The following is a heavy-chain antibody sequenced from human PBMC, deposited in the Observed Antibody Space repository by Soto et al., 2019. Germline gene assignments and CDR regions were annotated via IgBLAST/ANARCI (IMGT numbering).Heavy chain of an antibody. J-gene: IGHJ6*02. CDR1: GFTFSSYA. CDR2: ISYDGSNK. Sequence: QVQLVESGGGVVQPVRSLRLSCAASGFTFSSYAMHWVRQAPGKGLEWVAVISYDGSNKYYADSVKGRFTISRDNSKNTLYLQMNSLRAEDTAVYYCEREYMVLVPAEVKGYYGMDVWGQGTTVTASS. V-gene: IGHV3-30-3*01. CDR3: EREYMVLVPAEVKGYYGMDV. D-gene: IGHD2-2*01.